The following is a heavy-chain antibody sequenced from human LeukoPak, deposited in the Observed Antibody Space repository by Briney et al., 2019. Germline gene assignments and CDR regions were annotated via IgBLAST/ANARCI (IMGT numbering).Heavy chain of an antibody. J-gene: IGHJ5*02. D-gene: IGHD3-9*01. CDR1: GFTFTSYV. CDR2: ISGSGGST. Sequence: GGSLRLSCAVSGFTFTSYVIHCVRQAPGKGLEWVSAISGSGGSTYYADSVKGRFTISRDNSKNTLYLQMNSLRAEDTAVYYCAKDRNDDILTGYNLLDLGRQGPLVTVSS. CDR3: AKDRNDDILTGYNLLDL. V-gene: IGHV3-23*01.